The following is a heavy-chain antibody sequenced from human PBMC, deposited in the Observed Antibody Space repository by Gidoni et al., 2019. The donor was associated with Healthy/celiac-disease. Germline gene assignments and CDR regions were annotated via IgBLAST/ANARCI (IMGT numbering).Heavy chain of an antibody. Sequence: EVQLVESGRGLVQPGRSLRLSCAASGFTFDAYAMHWVRQAPGKGLDLVAGISWNSGSRGYADSGKGRFTISRDNAKNSLYLQMNSLRAEDTALYYCAKDGGYCSGGSCKLAWYFDLWGRGTLVTVSS. CDR3: AKDGGYCSGGSCKLAWYFDL. CDR2: ISWNSGSR. CDR1: GFTFDAYA. D-gene: IGHD2-15*01. V-gene: IGHV3-9*01. J-gene: IGHJ2*01.